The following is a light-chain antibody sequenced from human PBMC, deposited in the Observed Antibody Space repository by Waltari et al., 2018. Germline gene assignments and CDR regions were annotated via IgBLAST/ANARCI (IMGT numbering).Light chain of an antibody. V-gene: IGLV2-14*03. CDR3: SSYTSSSTLA. Sequence: QSALTQPASVSGSPGQSITISCTGTSGDVGGYKYVSWYQQHPGKAPKLMIYDVNNRPSVVSNRLSCSKSVNTASLTISGLQAEDEADYYYSSYTSSSTLAFGGGTKLTVL. J-gene: IGLJ2*01. CDR1: SGDVGGYKY. CDR2: DVN.